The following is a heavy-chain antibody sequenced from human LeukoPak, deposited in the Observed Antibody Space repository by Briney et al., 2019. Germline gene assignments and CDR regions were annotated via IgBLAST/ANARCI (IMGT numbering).Heavy chain of an antibody. CDR1: GFTFSSYG. D-gene: IGHD3-22*01. Sequence: GGSLRLSCAASGFTFSSYGMHWVRQAPGKGLEWVAFIRYDGSNKYYADSVKGRFTISRDNSKNTLYLQMNSLRAEDTAVYYCANLDDSHYYDSSGYRERGIDYWGQGTLVTISS. J-gene: IGHJ4*02. CDR2: IRYDGSNK. CDR3: ANLDDSHYYDSSGYRERGIDY. V-gene: IGHV3-30*02.